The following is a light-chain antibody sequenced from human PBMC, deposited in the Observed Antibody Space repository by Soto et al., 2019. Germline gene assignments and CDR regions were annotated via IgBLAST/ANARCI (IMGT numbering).Light chain of an antibody. CDR1: QSVSSSY. CDR3: QQYSSSRFT. V-gene: IGKV3-20*01. Sequence: EIVLTQSPGTLSLSPGERATLSCRASQSVSSSYLAWYQQKPGQAPRLLIYGASSRATGIPDRFSGSGSGTDFTLTISRLEPEDFAEYYCQQYSSSRFTFGAGTKVDIK. J-gene: IGKJ3*01. CDR2: GAS.